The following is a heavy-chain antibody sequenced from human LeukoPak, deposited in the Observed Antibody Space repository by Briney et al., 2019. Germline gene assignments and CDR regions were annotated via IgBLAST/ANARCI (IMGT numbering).Heavy chain of an antibody. V-gene: IGHV3-23*01. CDR1: GFTFSGYA. J-gene: IGHJ4*02. CDR3: AKGSISSGWY. CDR2: ISGSGGTT. Sequence: GGSLRLSCAASGFTFSGYAMSWVRQAPGKGLEWVSAISGSGGTTYYADSVKGRFTVSRDNSKNTLYLQMNSLRAEDTAVYYCAKGSISSGWYWGQGTLVTVSS. D-gene: IGHD6-19*01.